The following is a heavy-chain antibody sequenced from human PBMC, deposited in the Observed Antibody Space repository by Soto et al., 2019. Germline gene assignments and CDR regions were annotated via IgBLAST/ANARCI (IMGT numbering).Heavy chain of an antibody. Sequence: GALRLSCVASGFPFSSYAMSWVRQTPGKGLEWVSGISGSGGRTYYADSVKGRFTISRDNSNNTLSLQMHILRVEDTAVYFCAKGGYYSLFDIWGQGTMVTVSS. CDR3: AKGGYYSLFDI. CDR2: ISGSGGRT. J-gene: IGHJ3*02. CDR1: GFPFSSYA. V-gene: IGHV3-23*01. D-gene: IGHD3-16*01.